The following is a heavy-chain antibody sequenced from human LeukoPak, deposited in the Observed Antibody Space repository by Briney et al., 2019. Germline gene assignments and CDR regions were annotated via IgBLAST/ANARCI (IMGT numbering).Heavy chain of an antibody. CDR1: GFTFSEYY. CDR2: ISSIGTTA. CDR3: ARQNWGQYYYSLDV. Sequence: GGSLRLSCEASGFTFSEYYMSWIRQAPGKGLEWVSYISSIGTTAYYADSVKGRFTISRDNAKNSLYLQMNSLRAEDTAVYYSARQNWGQYYYSLDVWGQGTTVTVSS. J-gene: IGHJ6*02. D-gene: IGHD7-27*01. V-gene: IGHV3-11*01.